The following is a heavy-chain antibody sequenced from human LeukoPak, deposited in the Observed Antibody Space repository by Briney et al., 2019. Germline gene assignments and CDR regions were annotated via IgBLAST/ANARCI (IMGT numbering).Heavy chain of an antibody. D-gene: IGHD3-22*01. CDR1: GGSISSGGYS. V-gene: IGHV4-30-2*01. Sequence: SQTLSLTCAVSGGSISSGGYSWSWIRQPPGKGLEWIGYIYHSGSTYYNPSLKSRVIISVDRSKNQFSLKLSSVTAADTAVYYCAARGAYDSSGYLAYWGQGTLVTVSS. J-gene: IGHJ4*02. CDR2: IYHSGST. CDR3: AARGAYDSSGYLAY.